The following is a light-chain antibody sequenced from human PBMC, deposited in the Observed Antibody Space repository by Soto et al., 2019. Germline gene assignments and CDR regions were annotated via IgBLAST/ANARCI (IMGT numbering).Light chain of an antibody. V-gene: IGKV3-15*01. CDR3: QHYNNWPRT. J-gene: IGKJ1*01. CDR1: QSVSSN. Sequence: IVMTQSPATLSVSPGERDTLSCRASQSVSSNLAWYQQKPGQAPRLLIYGASTRATGIPARFSGSGFETEFTLTISSLLSEDFAVYFCQHYNNWPRTFGQGTKVDIK. CDR2: GAS.